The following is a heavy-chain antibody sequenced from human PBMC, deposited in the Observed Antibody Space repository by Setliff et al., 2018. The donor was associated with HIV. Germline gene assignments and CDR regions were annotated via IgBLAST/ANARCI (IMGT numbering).Heavy chain of an antibody. D-gene: IGHD6-19*01. CDR1: GYTFTSYA. CDR2: IIFIFGTA. J-gene: IGHJ4*02. CDR3: ARGPANGWSGH. Sequence: SVKVSCKASGYTFTSYAINWVRQAPGQGLEWMGRIIFIFGTANYAQKFRGRVTITADKSTNTAYMELSSLRSEDTAVYYCARGPANGWSGHWGQGTLVTVSS. V-gene: IGHV1-69*06.